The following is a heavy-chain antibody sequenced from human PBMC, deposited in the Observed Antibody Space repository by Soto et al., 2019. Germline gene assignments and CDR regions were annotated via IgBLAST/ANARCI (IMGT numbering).Heavy chain of an antibody. V-gene: IGHV1-2*04. D-gene: IGHD3-10*01. J-gene: IGHJ3*02. CDR2: INPNSGGT. CDR3: ARGRELLWFGELSTRAFDI. CDR1: GYTFTGYY. Sequence: DSVKVSCKASGYTFTGYYMHWVRQAPGQGLEWMGWINPNSGGTNYAQKFQGWVTMTRDTSISTAYMELSRLRSDDTAVYYCARGRELLWFGELSTRAFDIWGQGTMVTVSS.